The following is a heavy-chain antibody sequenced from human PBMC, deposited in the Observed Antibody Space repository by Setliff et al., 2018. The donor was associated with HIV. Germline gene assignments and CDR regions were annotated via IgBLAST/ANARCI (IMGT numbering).Heavy chain of an antibody. CDR3: ARGPQQTGWYGGACDV. V-gene: IGHV3-7*03. D-gene: IGHD6-19*01. J-gene: IGHJ3*01. CDR1: GFTISDYW. CDR2: IKQDGRER. Sequence: GESLKISCAGSGFTISDYWISWVRQAPGKGLEWVANIKQDGRERYNVDSVKGRFTISRDNANNSLYLQLNSLRAEDTAVYYCARGPQQTGWYGGACDVWGQGTMVTVSS.